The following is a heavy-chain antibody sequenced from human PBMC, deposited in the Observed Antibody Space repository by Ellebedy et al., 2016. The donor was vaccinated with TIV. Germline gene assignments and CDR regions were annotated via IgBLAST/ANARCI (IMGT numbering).Heavy chain of an antibody. CDR1: GFTFSSYG. Sequence: GESLKISXAASGFTFSSYGMHWVRQAPGKGLEWVAVIWYDGSNKYYADSVKGRFTISRDNSKNTLYLQMNSLRAEDTAVYYCAKGSYYDILTGMLIDYWGQGTLVTVSS. J-gene: IGHJ4*02. V-gene: IGHV3-33*06. CDR2: IWYDGSNK. D-gene: IGHD3-9*01. CDR3: AKGSYYDILTGMLIDY.